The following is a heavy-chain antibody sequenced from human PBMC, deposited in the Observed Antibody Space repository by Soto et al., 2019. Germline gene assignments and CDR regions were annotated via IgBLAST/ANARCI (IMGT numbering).Heavy chain of an antibody. D-gene: IGHD6-6*01. CDR3: AREESSAARRDYGMDV. CDR1: GYTFTSYY. J-gene: IGHJ6*02. Sequence: ASVKVSCKASGYTFTSYYMHWVRQAPGRGLEWMGIVNPSGGSTSYAQKFQGRVTMTRDTSTSTVYMELSSLRSEDTAVYYCAREESSAARRDYGMDVWGQGTTVTVSS. V-gene: IGHV1-46*01. CDR2: VNPSGGST.